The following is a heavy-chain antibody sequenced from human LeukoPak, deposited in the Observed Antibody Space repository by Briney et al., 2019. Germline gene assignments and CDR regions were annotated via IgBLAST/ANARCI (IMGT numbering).Heavy chain of an antibody. D-gene: IGHD3-9*01. J-gene: IGHJ4*02. Sequence: GGSLRLSCAASGFTVSSNYMSWVRQAPGKGLEWVSVIYSGGSTYYADSEKGRFTISRDNSKNTLYLQMNSLRAEDTAVYYCARGVLRYFDWLFDYWGQGTLVTVSS. CDR3: ARGVLRYFDWLFDY. CDR2: IYSGGST. CDR1: GFTVSSNY. V-gene: IGHV3-66*01.